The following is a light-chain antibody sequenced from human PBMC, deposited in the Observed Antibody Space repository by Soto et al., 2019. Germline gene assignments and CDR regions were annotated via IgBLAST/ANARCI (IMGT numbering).Light chain of an antibody. CDR3: DTCDSNTRV. CDR2: LEGSGSY. Sequence: QAVVTQSSSASASLGSSVKLTCTLSSGHSSYIIAWHQQQPGKAPRYLMKLEGSGSYNKGSGVPDRFSGSSSGADRYLNISILHFEDDADYYCDTCDSNTRVVCGGTK. J-gene: IGLJ3*02. V-gene: IGLV4-60*02. CDR1: SGHSSYI.